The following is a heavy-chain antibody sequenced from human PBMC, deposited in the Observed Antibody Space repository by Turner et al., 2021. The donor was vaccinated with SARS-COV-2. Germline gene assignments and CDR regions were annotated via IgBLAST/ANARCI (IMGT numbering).Heavy chain of an antibody. CDR2: ISYDGSNK. D-gene: IGHD3-10*01. V-gene: IGHV3-30-3*01. CDR3: ARVTDYYGSGSYYTSYYYGMDV. Sequence: QVQLVESGGGVVQPGWSLRLSCAASGFTFSSYAMHWVRQAPGKGLELVAVISYDGSNKYYADSVKGRFTISRDNSKNTLYLQMNSLRAEDTAVYYCARVTDYYGSGSYYTSYYYGMDVWGQGTTVTVSS. J-gene: IGHJ6*02. CDR1: GFTFSSYA.